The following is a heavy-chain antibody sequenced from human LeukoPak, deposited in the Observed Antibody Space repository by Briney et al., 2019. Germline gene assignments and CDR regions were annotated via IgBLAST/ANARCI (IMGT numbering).Heavy chain of an antibody. D-gene: IGHD1/OR15-1a*01. CDR3: AGLNFPTLEQGNWFDP. Sequence: GESLRISCKGSGYSFTSYWISWVRQMPGEGLEWMGRIDPSDSYANYSPSFQGHVTISADKSISTAYLQWGSLKASDTAMYYCAGLNFPTLEQGNWFDPWGQGTLVTVSS. CDR1: GYSFTSYW. CDR2: IDPSDSYA. J-gene: IGHJ5*02. V-gene: IGHV5-10-1*01.